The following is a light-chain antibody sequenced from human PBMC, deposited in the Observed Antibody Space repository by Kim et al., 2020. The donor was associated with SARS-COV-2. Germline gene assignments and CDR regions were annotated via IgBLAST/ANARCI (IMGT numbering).Light chain of an antibody. J-gene: IGLJ3*02. CDR2: YDS. CDR3: QVWDSSRDHWV. Sequence: SYELTQPPSVSVAPGETATTTCGGNNIENKNVHWYQQRPGQAPVLVLSYDSDRPSGIPERFSGSNSGNTATLTISRVEAGDEADYYCQVWDSSRDHWVFGGGTQLTVL. V-gene: IGLV3-21*04. CDR1: NIENKN.